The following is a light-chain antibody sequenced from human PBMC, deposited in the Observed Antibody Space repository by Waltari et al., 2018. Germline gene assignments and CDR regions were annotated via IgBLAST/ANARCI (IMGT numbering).Light chain of an antibody. CDR1: QSVSSSY. J-gene: IGKJ2*01. Sequence: EIVLTQSPATLSLSPRDRATLPCRASQSVSSSYIAWYQQKPGQAPRLLIYASSTRATGIPERFSGSGSGTDFTLTISRLEPEDFAVFYCQQCGSAPYTFGQGTMLEIK. CDR2: ASS. V-gene: IGKV3-20*01. CDR3: QQCGSAPYT.